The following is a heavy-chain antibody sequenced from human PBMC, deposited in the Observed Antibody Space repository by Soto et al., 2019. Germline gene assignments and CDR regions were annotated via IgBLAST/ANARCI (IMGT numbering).Heavy chain of an antibody. Sequence: DSVKGRFTISRDNAKNTLYLQMNSLRAEDTVVYYCAKEYGIDAFDIWGQGTMVTVSS. D-gene: IGHD4-17*01. J-gene: IGHJ3*02. V-gene: IGHV3-30*02. CDR3: AKEYGIDAFDI.